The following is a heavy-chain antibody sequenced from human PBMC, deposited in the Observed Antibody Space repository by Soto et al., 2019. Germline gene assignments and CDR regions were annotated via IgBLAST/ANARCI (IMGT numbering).Heavy chain of an antibody. CDR3: ARDQGRTVTRGDWFDP. D-gene: IGHD6-19*01. Sequence: GGSLRLSCAVSGFMFSTYAMHWVRQAPRKGLEWVAVISYDGSDIYYGDSGKGRFTISRDNSRNTLYLEMNSLQTEDTAVFYCARDQGRTVTRGDWFDPWGQGTLVTVSS. J-gene: IGHJ5*02. V-gene: IGHV3-30-3*01. CDR2: ISYDGSDI. CDR1: GFMFSTYA.